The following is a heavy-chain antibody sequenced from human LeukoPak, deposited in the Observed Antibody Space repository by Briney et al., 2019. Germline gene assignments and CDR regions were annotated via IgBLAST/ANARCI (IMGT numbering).Heavy chain of an antibody. D-gene: IGHD6-13*01. CDR2: INHSGST. CDR1: GGSFSGYY. CDR3: ARGKRGYSSSWYDY. J-gene: IGHJ4*02. V-gene: IGHV4-34*01. Sequence: SETLSLTCAVYGGSFSGYYWSWIRQPPGKGLGWIGEINHSGSTNYNPSLKSRVTISVDTSKNQFSLKLSSVTAADAAVYYCARGKRGYSSSWYDYWGQGTLVTVSS.